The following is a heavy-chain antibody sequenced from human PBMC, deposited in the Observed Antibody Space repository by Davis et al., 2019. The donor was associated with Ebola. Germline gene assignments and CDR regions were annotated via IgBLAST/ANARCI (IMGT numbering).Heavy chain of an antibody. CDR2: INPHNGNT. V-gene: IGHV1-18*04. D-gene: IGHD1-1*01. CDR1: GYTFTSYG. J-gene: IGHJ4*02. CDR3: ARAQFPTTSDH. Sequence: ASVQVSCKASGYTFTSYGISWVRQAPGQGLEWMGWINPHNGNTNYAQNVQGRVTMTTDTSTSTAYMEVGILRSDDTAVYYCARAQFPTTSDHWGQGTLVTVSS.